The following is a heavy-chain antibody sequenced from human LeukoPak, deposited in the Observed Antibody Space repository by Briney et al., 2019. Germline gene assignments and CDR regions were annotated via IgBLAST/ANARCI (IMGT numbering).Heavy chain of an antibody. CDR1: GYTFTSYY. CDR2: IYHSGGST. Sequence: GASVKVSCKASGYTFTSYYMHWVRQAPGQGLEWVGVIYHSGGSTSYAHKFQGRVTMTRDTSTSTVYMELSSLRSEDTAVYYCASSSGGSYEDWFDPWGQGTLVTVSS. D-gene: IGHD1-26*01. CDR3: ASSSGGSYEDWFDP. V-gene: IGHV1-46*01. J-gene: IGHJ5*02.